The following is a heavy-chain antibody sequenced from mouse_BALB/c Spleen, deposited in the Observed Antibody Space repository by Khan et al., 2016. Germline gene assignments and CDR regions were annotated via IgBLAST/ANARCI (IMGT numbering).Heavy chain of an antibody. Sequence: EVQLVESGPGLVKPSQSLSLTCTVTGYSITSDYAWNWIRQFPGNKLEWMGYISYSGNTNSNPSLRSRISITRDTSKNQFFLQLHSVTTEDTATYYCARVYGGDFDYCGQGTTLSVSS. CDR1: GYSITSDYA. D-gene: IGHD1-1*01. V-gene: IGHV3-2*02. CDR2: ISYSGNT. J-gene: IGHJ2*01. CDR3: ARVYGGDFDY.